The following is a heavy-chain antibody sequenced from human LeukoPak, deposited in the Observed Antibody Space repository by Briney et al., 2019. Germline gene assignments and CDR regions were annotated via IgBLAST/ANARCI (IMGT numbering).Heavy chain of an antibody. J-gene: IGHJ4*02. V-gene: IGHV1-2*04. CDR1: GYTFTGYY. Sequence: GASVKASCKASGYTFTGYYMHWVRQAPGQGLEWMGWINPNSGGTNYAQKFQGWVTMTRDTSISTAYMELSRLRSDDTAVYYCVRSAVAGTLGYFDYWGQGTLVTVSS. CDR3: VRSAVAGTLGYFDY. CDR2: INPNSGGT. D-gene: IGHD6-19*01.